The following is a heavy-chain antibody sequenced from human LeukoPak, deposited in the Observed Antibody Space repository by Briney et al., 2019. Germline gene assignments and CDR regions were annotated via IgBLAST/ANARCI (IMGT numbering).Heavy chain of an antibody. Sequence: GGSLRLSCAASGFTFSSYSMNWVRQAPGKGLEWVSYISSSSSDKYYADSVKGRFTISRDNSKNTLYLQMNSLRAEDTAVYYCAKEGFDSWGQGTLVTVSS. CDR3: AKEGFDS. J-gene: IGHJ4*02. V-gene: IGHV3-21*05. CDR2: ISSSSSDK. CDR1: GFTFSSYS.